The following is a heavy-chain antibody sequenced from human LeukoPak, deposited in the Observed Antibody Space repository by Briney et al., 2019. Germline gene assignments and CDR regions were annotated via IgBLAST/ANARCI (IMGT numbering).Heavy chain of an antibody. J-gene: IGHJ4*02. V-gene: IGHV1-69*06. CDR1: GGTFSSYA. D-gene: IGHD6-19*01. CDR3: ARDLAPGIAVAGTKGAFDY. Sequence: GASVKVSCKASGGTFSSYAISWVRQAPGQGLEWMGGIIPIFGTANYAQKFQGRVTITADKSTSTAYMELSSLRSEDTAVYYCARDLAPGIAVAGTKGAFDYWGQGTLVTVSS. CDR2: IIPIFGTA.